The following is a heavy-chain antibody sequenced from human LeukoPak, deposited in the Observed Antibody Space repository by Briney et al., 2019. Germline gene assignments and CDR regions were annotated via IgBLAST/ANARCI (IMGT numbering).Heavy chain of an antibody. Sequence: GGSLRLSCADSGFTFSDYGMNWVRQAPGKGLEWVSYIGSSGTTIFYADSVKGRFSISRDNAKNSLYLQMNSLRAEDTALYYCAKDIVGDGYNPEFDYWGQGTLVTVSS. CDR1: GFTFSDYG. J-gene: IGHJ4*02. CDR3: AKDIVGDGYNPEFDY. D-gene: IGHD5-24*01. CDR2: IGSSGTTI. V-gene: IGHV3-48*03.